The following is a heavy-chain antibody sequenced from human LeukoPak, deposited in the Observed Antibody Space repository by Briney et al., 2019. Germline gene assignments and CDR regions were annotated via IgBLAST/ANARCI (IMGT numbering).Heavy chain of an antibody. Sequence: GGSLRLSCAASGFTFSGSAMHWVRQASGKGLEWVGRVRSKAHNYATTYAASVQGRFTISRDDSKNTAYLQMNSLKTEDTAVYYCTGHGHSSSWVYYLDYWGQGTLVTVSS. CDR2: VRSKAHNYAT. V-gene: IGHV3-73*01. D-gene: IGHD6-13*01. J-gene: IGHJ4*02. CDR3: TGHGHSSSWVYYLDY. CDR1: GFTFSGSA.